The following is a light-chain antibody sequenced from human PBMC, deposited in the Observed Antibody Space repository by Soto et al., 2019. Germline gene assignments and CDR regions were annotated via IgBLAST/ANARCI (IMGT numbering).Light chain of an antibody. J-gene: IGKJ1*01. CDR2: GAS. CDR1: QSITSSY. Sequence: EIVLTQSPGTLSLSPGERATLSCRASQSITSSYLAWYQQKPGQARRLLIYGASSRATGIPDRFSGSGSGTDFILTISRLEPEDLAVYYCQQFRTSHTWTVGQGTKVDIK. CDR3: QQFRTSHTWT. V-gene: IGKV3-20*01.